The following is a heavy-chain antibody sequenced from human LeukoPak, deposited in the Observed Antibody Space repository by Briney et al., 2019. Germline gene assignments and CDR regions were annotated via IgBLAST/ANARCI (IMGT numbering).Heavy chain of an antibody. CDR1: GGSFSGYY. V-gene: IGHV4-34*01. J-gene: IGHJ4*02. CDR3: ARGESGSYFDY. CDR2: INHSGST. Sequence: PSETLSLTCAVYGGSFSGYYWSWIRQPPGKGLEWIGEINHSGSTNNNPSLKSRVTISVDTSKNQFSLKLSSVTAADTAVYYCARGESGSYFDYWGQGTLVTVSS. D-gene: IGHD3-10*01.